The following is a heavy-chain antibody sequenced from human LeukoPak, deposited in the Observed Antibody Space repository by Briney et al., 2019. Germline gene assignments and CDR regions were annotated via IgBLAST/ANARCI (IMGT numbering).Heavy chain of an antibody. V-gene: IGHV3-64D*09. J-gene: IGHJ4*02. CDR3: VKDSGDGYNFDY. CDR1: GFTFSNYA. Sequence: GGSLRLSCSASGFTFSNYAMHWVRQGPGKGLEYVSAISSNGGSTYYADSVKGRFTISRGNSKSTLYLQMSSLRPEDMAVYYCVKDSGDGYNFDYWGQGTMVTVSS. D-gene: IGHD5-24*01. CDR2: ISSNGGST.